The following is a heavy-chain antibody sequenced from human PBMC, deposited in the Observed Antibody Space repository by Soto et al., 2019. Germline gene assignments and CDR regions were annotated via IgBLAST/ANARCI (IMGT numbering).Heavy chain of an antibody. CDR1: GVSFSGYY. D-gene: IGHD3-3*01. V-gene: IGHV4-34*01. J-gene: IGHJ4*02. CDR3: ARARPRRNYDFWSGYPYFDY. CDR2: INHSGST. Sequence: PSETLSLTCAVYGVSFSGYYWSWIRQPPGKGLEWIGEINHSGSTNYNPSLKSRVTISVDTSKNQFSLKLSSVTAADTAVYYCARARPRRNYDFWSGYPYFDYWGQGTLVTVSS.